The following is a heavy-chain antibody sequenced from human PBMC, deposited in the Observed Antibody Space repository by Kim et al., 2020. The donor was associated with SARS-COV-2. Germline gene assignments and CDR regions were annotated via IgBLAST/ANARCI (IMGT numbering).Heavy chain of an antibody. D-gene: IGHD6-13*01. Sequence: SETLSLTCTVSGGSISSSSYYWGWIRQPPGKGLEWIGSIYYSGSTYYNPSLKSRVTISVDTSKNQFSLKLSSVTAADTAVYYCARGSDSSSWFENLYYYYYGMEVWGQGTTVTVSS. CDR3: ARGSDSSSWFENLYYYYYGMEV. J-gene: IGHJ6*02. CDR2: IYYSGST. V-gene: IGHV4-39*07. CDR1: GGSISSSSYY.